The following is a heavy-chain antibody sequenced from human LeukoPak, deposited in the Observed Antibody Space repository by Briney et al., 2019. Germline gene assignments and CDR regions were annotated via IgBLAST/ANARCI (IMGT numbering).Heavy chain of an antibody. J-gene: IGHJ4*02. CDR3: ARHQLRGFLDDN. CDR1: GGSISSYY. CDR2: IYYSGNT. D-gene: IGHD3-10*01. Sequence: SETLSLTCTVSGGSISSYYWSWIRQPPGKGLEWIGCIYYSGNTNYNPSLESRVTISVDTSKNQFSLKLSSVTAADTAVYYCARHQLRGFLDDNWGQGTLVTVSS. V-gene: IGHV4-59*08.